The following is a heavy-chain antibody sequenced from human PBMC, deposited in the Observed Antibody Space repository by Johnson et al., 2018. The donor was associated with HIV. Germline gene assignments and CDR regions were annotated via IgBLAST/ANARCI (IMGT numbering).Heavy chain of an antibody. CDR1: GFTFSSYG. CDR2: ISYDGSNK. Sequence: QVHLVESGGGVVQPGRSLRLSCAASGFTFSSYGMHWVRQAPGKGLEWVAVISYDGSNKYYADSVKGRFTISRDNSKNTLYLQMNSLRVEDTAVYYCAKDKAVVTALYDAFDIWGQGTMVTVSS. J-gene: IGHJ3*02. V-gene: IGHV3-30*18. D-gene: IGHD2-21*02. CDR3: AKDKAVVTALYDAFDI.